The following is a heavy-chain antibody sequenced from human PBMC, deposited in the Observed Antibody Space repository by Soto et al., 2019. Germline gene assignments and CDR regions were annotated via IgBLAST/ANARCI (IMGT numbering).Heavy chain of an antibody. Sequence: ASVKVSCKASGGTFSTYTFSWVRQAPGQGLEWMGRIIPIFGTPYYAQKFQGRVTITADKSTSTVYMELSSLRSDDTAVYFCARGLECRGYCLDKPTWFAPWGQGTLVAVSS. CDR1: GGTFSTYT. CDR2: IIPIFGTP. J-gene: IGHJ5*02. CDR3: ARGLECRGYCLDKPTWFAP. D-gene: IGHD2-15*01. V-gene: IGHV1-69*06.